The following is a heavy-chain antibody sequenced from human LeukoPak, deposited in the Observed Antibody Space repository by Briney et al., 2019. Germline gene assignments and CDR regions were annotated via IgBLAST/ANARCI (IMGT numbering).Heavy chain of an antibody. V-gene: IGHV3-23*01. Sequence: GGSLRLSCAASGFTFSSYAMSWVRQAPGKGLEWVSAISGSGGSTYYADSVKGRFTISRDNSKNTLYLQMNSLRAEDTAVYYCAKTDSSSWYVANWFDPWGQGTLVTVSS. CDR1: GFTFSSYA. CDR2: ISGSGGST. D-gene: IGHD6-13*01. CDR3: AKTDSSSWYVANWFDP. J-gene: IGHJ5*02.